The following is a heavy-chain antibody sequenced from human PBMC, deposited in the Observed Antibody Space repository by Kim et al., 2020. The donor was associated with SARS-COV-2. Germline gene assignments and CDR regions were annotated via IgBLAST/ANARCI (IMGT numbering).Heavy chain of an antibody. Sequence: GGSLRLSCAASGFTFSSYAMHWVRQAPSKGPEWVAVISYDGSNKYYADSVKGRFTISRDNSKNTLYLQMNSLRAEDTAVYYCARGNRNGDYADYWGQGTLVTVSS. CDR1: GFTFSSYA. V-gene: IGHV3-30*04. CDR3: ARGNRNGDYADY. D-gene: IGHD4-17*01. CDR2: ISYDGSNK. J-gene: IGHJ4*02.